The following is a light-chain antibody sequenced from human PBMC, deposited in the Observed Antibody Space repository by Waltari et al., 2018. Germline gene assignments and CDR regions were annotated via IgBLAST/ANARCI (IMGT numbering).Light chain of an antibody. V-gene: IGKV3-11*01. CDR2: DAA. J-gene: IGKJ1*01. CDR1: QSVSSA. Sequence: EIVLTQSPATLSLSPGERATLPCRAIQSVSSALAWYQHKPGQAPRLLIYDAAISVTGIPARFSGSGSGTDFTLTISSLEPEDFAVYYCQQRSKWPWAFGQGTKVEIK. CDR3: QQRSKWPWA.